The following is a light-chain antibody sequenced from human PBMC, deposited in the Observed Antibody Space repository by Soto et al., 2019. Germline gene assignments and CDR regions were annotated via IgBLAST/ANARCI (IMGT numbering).Light chain of an antibody. J-gene: IGKJ5*01. CDR2: GAS. CDR1: QRLSSNY. V-gene: IGKV3-20*01. CDR3: QQYGSSPIT. Sequence: EIVLTQSPGTLSLSPGERATLSCRASQRLSSNYLAWFQQKPGQAPRLLIYGASSRATGIPDRFSGGGSGTDFTLTIIRLEPEDFAVYYCQQYGSSPITFGQGTRLEIK.